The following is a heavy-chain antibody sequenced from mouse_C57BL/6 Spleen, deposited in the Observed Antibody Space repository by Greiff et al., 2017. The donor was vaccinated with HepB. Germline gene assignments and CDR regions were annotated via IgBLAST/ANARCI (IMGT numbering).Heavy chain of an antibody. J-gene: IGHJ3*01. CDR2: SRNKANDYTT. CDR1: GFTFSDFY. Sequence: EVHLVESGGGLVQSGRSLRLSCATSGFTFSDFYMEWVRQAPGKGLEWIAASRNKANDYTTEYSASVKGRFIVSRDTSQSILYLQMNALRAEDTAIYYCARDADSNYEGFFAYWGQGTLVTVSA. CDR3: ARDADSNYEGFFAY. V-gene: IGHV7-1*01. D-gene: IGHD2-5*01.